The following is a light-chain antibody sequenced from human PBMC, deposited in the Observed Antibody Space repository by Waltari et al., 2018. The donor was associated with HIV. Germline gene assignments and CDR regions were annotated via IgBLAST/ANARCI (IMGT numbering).Light chain of an antibody. CDR1: SSDVGGYNY. Sequence: QSALTQPPSASGSPGQSVTISCTGTSSDVGGYNYVSWYQQRPGKAPKLMIYGVSTRPSGVPDRFAGAKSGNTASLTVAGLQAEDEADYYCSSYAGSNNLVFGGGTKLTVL. CDR3: SSYAGSNNLV. V-gene: IGLV2-8*01. J-gene: IGLJ2*01. CDR2: GVS.